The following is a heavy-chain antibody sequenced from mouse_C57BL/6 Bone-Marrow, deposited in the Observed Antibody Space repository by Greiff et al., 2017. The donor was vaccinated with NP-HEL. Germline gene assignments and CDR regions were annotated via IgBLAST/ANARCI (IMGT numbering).Heavy chain of an antibody. V-gene: IGHV2-2*01. J-gene: IGHJ4*01. Sequence: VQGVESGPGLVQPSQSLSITCTVSGFSLTSYGVHWVRQSPGKGLEWLGVIWSGGSTDYNAAFISRLSISKDNSKSQVFFKMNSLQADDTAIYYCARNTTTPQDYYAMDYWGQGTSVTVSS. CDR3: ARNTTTPQDYYAMDY. D-gene: IGHD1-1*01. CDR2: IWSGGST. CDR1: GFSLTSYG.